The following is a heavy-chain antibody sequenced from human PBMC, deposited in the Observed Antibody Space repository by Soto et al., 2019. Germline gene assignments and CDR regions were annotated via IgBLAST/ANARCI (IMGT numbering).Heavy chain of an antibody. CDR1: GFTFSSYG. CDR3: ARDAYLGSGSSEF. CDR2: IWFDGSNK. V-gene: IGHV3-33*01. J-gene: IGHJ4*01. Sequence: GGSLRLSCAASGFTFSSYGMHWVRQAPGKGLEWVAVIWFDGSNKDYADSVKGRFAISRDHYKNTLYLQMNNLRAEDTAVYYCARDAYLGSGSSEFRGNGTLVTVSS. D-gene: IGHD3-10*01.